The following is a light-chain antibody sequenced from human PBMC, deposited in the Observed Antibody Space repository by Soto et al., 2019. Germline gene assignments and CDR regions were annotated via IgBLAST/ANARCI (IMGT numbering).Light chain of an antibody. J-gene: IGKJ3*01. V-gene: IGKV1-8*01. Sequence: AIRMTPSQSSFSASTGDRVTITCRASEGISNYLAWYQQKPGKAPKLLIYAASTLQSGVPSRFSGSGSGTDFTLTISCLQSEDFATYYCQQYYSYPFTFGPGTKVDIK. CDR2: AAS. CDR1: EGISNY. CDR3: QQYYSYPFT.